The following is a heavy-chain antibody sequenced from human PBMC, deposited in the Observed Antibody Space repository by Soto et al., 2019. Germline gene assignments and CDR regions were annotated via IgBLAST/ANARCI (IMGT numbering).Heavy chain of an antibody. CDR2: ISYDGSNK. Sequence: QVQLVESGGGVVQPGRSLRLSCAASGFTFSSYAMHWVRQAPGKGLEWVAVISYDGSNKYYADSVKGRFTISRDNSKNTLYLQMNSLRAEDTAVYYCAREGYCTNGVCYEAGHFDYWGQGTLVTVSS. CDR3: AREGYCTNGVCYEAGHFDY. CDR1: GFTFSSYA. J-gene: IGHJ4*02. V-gene: IGHV3-30-3*01. D-gene: IGHD2-8*01.